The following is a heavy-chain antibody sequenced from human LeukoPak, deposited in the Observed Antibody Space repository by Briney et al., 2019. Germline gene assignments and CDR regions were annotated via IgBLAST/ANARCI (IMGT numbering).Heavy chain of an antibody. D-gene: IGHD6-13*01. CDR2: ISSGSTI. V-gene: IGHV3-11*01. CDR1: GFTFSDYY. Sequence: PGGSLRLSCAASGFTFSDYYMSWIRQAPGKGLEWVSYISSGSTIYYADSVKGRFTISRDNAKNSLYLQMNSLRAEDTAVYYCANRGYSSSWPYYYYYMDVWGKGTTVTVSS. J-gene: IGHJ6*03. CDR3: ANRGYSSSWPYYYYYMDV.